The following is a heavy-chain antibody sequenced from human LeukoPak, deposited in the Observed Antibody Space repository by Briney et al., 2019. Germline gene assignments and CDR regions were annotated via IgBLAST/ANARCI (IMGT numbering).Heavy chain of an antibody. D-gene: IGHD2-21*01. CDR3: ARVGSRASVVVHAIRDY. V-gene: IGHV3-23*01. Sequence: PGGSLRLSCTDSAYTFSTYDMVWARQAPGKGLEWVAAIGASGHITHYGDSVKGRFTISKDNSRNTMYLQMNSLRAEDTAVYYCARVGSRASVVVHAIRDYWGQGTLVTVSS. CDR1: AYTFSTYD. CDR2: IGASGHIT. J-gene: IGHJ4*02.